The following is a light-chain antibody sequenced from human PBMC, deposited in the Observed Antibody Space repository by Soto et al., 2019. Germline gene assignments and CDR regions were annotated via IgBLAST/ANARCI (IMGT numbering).Light chain of an antibody. CDR1: QSVGTS. Sequence: EIVLTQSPATVSVSPGERATLSCRASQSVGTSVAWYQQKAGQAPRLLIYGASTRATGVPARFSGSGSGTDFTLTIASLQSEDFGVYYCQQHVRSPRTFGQGTKVEIK. CDR3: QQHVRSPRT. V-gene: IGKV3-15*01. CDR2: GAS. J-gene: IGKJ2*01.